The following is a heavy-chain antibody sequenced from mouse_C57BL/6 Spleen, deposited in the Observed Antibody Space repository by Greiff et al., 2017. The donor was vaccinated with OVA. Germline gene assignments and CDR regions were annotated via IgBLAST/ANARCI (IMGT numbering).Heavy chain of an antibody. CDR2: ISSGSSTI. V-gene: IGHV5-17*01. D-gene: IGHD6-1*01. CDR3: ARGPTGDY. CDR1: GFTFSDYG. J-gene: IGHJ2*01. Sequence: EVKLMESGGGLVKPGGSLKLSCAASGFTFSDYGMHWVRQAPEKGLEWVAYISSGSSTIYYADTVKGRFTISRDNAKNTLFLQMASLRSEDTAMYYCARGPTGDYWGQGTTLTVSS.